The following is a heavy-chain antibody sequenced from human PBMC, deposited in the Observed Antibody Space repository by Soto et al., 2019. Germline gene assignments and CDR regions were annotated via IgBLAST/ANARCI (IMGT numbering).Heavy chain of an antibody. V-gene: IGHV1-2*04. J-gene: IGHJ5*02. Sequence: ASVKVSRKASGYTFPGYYMHLVRPAPAQGLDGMGWINPNSGGTNYAQMFQGWVTMTRDTSISTAYMELSRLRSDDTAVYYCARAGRGGYSSSWYENWFDPWGQGTLVTVSS. CDR1: GYTFPGYY. CDR2: INPNSGGT. CDR3: ARAGRGGYSSSWYENWFDP. D-gene: IGHD6-13*01.